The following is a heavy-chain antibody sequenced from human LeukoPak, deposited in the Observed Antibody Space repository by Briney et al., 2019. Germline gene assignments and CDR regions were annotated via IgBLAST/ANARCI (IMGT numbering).Heavy chain of an antibody. CDR2: IYYSGST. D-gene: IGHD6-13*01. CDR1: GGSISSYY. V-gene: IGHV4-59*01. J-gene: IGHJ4*02. CDR3: AREVGGYSSSWYGDYFDY. Sequence: PSETLSLTCTVSGGSISSYYWSWIRQPPGKGLEWIGYIYYSGSTNYNPSLKSRVTISVDTSKNQFSLKLSSVTAADTAVYYGAREVGGYSSSWYGDYFDYWGQGTLVTVSS.